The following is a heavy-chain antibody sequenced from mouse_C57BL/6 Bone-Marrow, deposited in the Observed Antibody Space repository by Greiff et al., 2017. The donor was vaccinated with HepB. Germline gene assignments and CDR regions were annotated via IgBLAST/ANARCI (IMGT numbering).Heavy chain of an antibody. CDR2: IYPGDGDT. J-gene: IGHJ2*01. D-gene: IGHD3-2*02. CDR3: ARDRQRRLRFDD. Sequence: VQLQESGPELVKPGASVKISCKASGYAFSSSWMNWVKQRPGKGLEWIGRIYPGDGDTNYNGKFKGKATLTADKSSSTAYMQLSSLTSEDSAVYFCARDRQRRLRFDDWGQGTTLTVSS. V-gene: IGHV1-82*01. CDR1: GYAFSSSW.